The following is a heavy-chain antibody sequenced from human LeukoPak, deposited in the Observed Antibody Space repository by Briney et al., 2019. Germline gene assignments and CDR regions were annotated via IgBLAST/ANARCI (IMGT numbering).Heavy chain of an antibody. CDR3: VRAVLVGRRSDFCGHFHHYNMDV. CDR1: GGTFGSSG. V-gene: IGHV1-69*13. J-gene: IGHJ6*03. Sequence: SVKVSCKASGGTFGSSGITWVRQAPGQGLEWRGVIILLFDKVHYAQKFRGRFRISGDESTSNAHMDRSSLRFDDTAVFFCVRAVLVGRRSDFCGHFHHYNMDVW. D-gene: IGHD3-3*01. CDR2: IILLFDKV.